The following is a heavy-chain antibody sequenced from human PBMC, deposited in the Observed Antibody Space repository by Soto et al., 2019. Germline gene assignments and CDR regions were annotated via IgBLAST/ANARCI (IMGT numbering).Heavy chain of an antibody. CDR2: LSGSGGTT. CDR1: GFTFSACA. CDR3: ARSNDYYYNYMGV. Sequence: EVQLLESGGGLVQPGGSLRLSCVASGFTFSACAMSWVRQAPGKGLEWVSALSGSGGTTYQADSVKGRFTISRDNSKNTLYLQLDSLRAEDTAVYFCARSNDYYYNYMGVWGKGTTVIVSS. J-gene: IGHJ6*03. V-gene: IGHV3-23*01.